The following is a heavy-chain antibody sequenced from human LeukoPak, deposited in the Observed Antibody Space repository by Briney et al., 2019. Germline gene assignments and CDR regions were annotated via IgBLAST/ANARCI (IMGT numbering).Heavy chain of an antibody. V-gene: IGHV4-4*02. D-gene: IGHD1-26*01. J-gene: IGHJ4*02. CDR1: GGSIASSYW. CDR3: AREIVGAPTPGAY. Sequence: SGTLSLTCAVSGGSIASSYWWTWVRQPPGKGLEWIGEIYHSGSTNYNPSLRSRVTISGDKSDNQFSLKLNSMTAADTAVYYCAREIVGAPTPGAYWGQGILVTVSS. CDR2: IYHSGST.